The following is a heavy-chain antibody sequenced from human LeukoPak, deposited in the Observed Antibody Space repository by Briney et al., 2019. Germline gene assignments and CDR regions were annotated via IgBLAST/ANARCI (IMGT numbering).Heavy chain of an antibody. V-gene: IGHV4-39*07. D-gene: IGHD6-13*01. J-gene: IGHJ4*02. CDR3: ARKNAAAADFDY. Sequence: PSQTLSLTCTVSGGSISSGSYYWSWIRQPPGKGLEWIGEINHSGSTNHNPSLKSRVTISVDTSKNQFSLKLSSVTAADTAVYYCARKNAAAADFDYWGQGTLVTVSS. CDR2: INHSGST. CDR1: GGSISSGSYY.